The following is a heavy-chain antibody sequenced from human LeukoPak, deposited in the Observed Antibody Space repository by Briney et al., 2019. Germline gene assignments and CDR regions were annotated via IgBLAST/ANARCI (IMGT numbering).Heavy chain of an antibody. CDR2: INISGST. D-gene: IGHD3-22*01. J-gene: IGHJ5*02. CDR1: GGSISSSSYS. V-gene: IGHV4-61*02. CDR3: AREKIGYYDGSGRGWFDP. Sequence: SETLSLTCTVSGGSISSSSYSWSWIRQPAGKGLDWIGRINISGSTNYSPSLKSRITISVDTSKKQFYLKLSTVTAAATSWCACAREKIGYYDGSGRGWFDPWGQGTLVTVSS.